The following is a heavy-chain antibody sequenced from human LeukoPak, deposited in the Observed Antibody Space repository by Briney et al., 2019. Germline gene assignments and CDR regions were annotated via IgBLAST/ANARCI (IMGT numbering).Heavy chain of an antibody. CDR2: ISYDGSNK. CDR3: AKGGTDGPYFDS. CDR1: GFTFSSYG. V-gene: IGHV3-30*18. J-gene: IGHJ4*02. Sequence: GGSLRLSCAASGFTFSSYGMHWVRQAPGKGLEWVAFISYDGSNKYYADSVKGRFTISRDNSKSTMYVQMNSLRAEDTAVYCCAKGGTDGPYFDSWGQGTLVTVSS.